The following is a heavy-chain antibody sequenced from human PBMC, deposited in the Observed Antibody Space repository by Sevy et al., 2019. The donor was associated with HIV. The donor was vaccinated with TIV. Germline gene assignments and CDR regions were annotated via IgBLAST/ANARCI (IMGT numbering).Heavy chain of an antibody. D-gene: IGHD2-15*01. CDR1: GGTFSSYA. V-gene: IGHV1-69*13. J-gene: IGHJ5*02. Sequence: ASVKVSCKASGGTFSSYAISWVRQAPGQGFEWMGGIIPIFGTANYAQKFQGRVTITADESTSTAYMELSSLRSEDTAVYYCARAVGYCSGGSCYGGDNWFDPWGQGTLVTVSS. CDR3: ARAVGYCSGGSCYGGDNWFDP. CDR2: IIPIFGTA.